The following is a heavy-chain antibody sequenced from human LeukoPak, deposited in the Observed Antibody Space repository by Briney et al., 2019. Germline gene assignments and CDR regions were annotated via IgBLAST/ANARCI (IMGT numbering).Heavy chain of an antibody. CDR3: ERRHRSSFSYVFDL. Sequence: QTGGSLRLSCAVSGITVSFNYMSWVRQAPGKGREWVSVIDYNDNTNYAGSVKGRFTISRDNSKKTLYLQMNRLRADKTAFYYAERRHRSSFSYVFDLWGQGTTVIVSS. J-gene: IGHJ3*01. CDR1: GITVSFNY. CDR2: IDYNDNT. V-gene: IGHV3-66*04. D-gene: IGHD6-13*01.